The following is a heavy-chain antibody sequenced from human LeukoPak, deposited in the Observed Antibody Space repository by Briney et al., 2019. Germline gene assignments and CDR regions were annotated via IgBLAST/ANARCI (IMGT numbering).Heavy chain of an antibody. CDR1: GGSFSGYY. Sequence: SETLSLTCAVYGGSFSGYYWSWIRQPPGKGLEWIGEINHSGSTNYNPSLKSRVTMSVDTSKNQFSLRLSSVTAADTAVYYCARAGIWAFDYWGQGTLVTVSS. J-gene: IGHJ4*02. CDR2: INHSGST. CDR3: ARAGIWAFDY. D-gene: IGHD6-19*01. V-gene: IGHV4-34*01.